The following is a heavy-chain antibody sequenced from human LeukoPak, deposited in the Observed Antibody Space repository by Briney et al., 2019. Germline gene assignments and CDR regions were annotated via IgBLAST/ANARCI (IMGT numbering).Heavy chain of an antibody. Sequence: SETLSLTCTVSSGSISGDYWSWIRQPPGKGLEWVGYIHYTGTTNYNPSLKSRVTISVDTSKNQFSLKLSSVTAADTAVYYCARLQGGSTAVFDYWGQGTLVSVSS. CDR1: SGSISGDY. J-gene: IGHJ4*02. CDR2: IHYTGTT. V-gene: IGHV4-59*01. D-gene: IGHD1-26*01. CDR3: ARLQGGSTAVFDY.